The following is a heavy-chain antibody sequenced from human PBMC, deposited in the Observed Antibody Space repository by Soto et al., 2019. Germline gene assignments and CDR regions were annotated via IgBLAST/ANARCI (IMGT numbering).Heavy chain of an antibody. J-gene: IGHJ5*02. Sequence: SETLSLTCTFSGGSISSYYWSWIRQPPGKGLEWIGYIYYSGSTNYNPSLKSRVTISVDTSKNQFSLKLSSVTAADTAVYYCARGIGSSPRGVRFDPWGQGTLATVSS. CDR2: IYYSGST. D-gene: IGHD6-6*01. V-gene: IGHV4-59*01. CDR1: GGSISSYY. CDR3: ARGIGSSPRGVRFDP.